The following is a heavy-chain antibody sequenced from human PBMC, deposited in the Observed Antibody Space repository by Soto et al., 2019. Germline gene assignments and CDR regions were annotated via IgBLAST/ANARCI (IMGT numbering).Heavy chain of an antibody. CDR3: ATFRPGTTGTYNWFDP. D-gene: IGHD1-1*01. Sequence: ASVKVSCKVSGYTLTELSMHWVRQAPGKGLEWMGGFDPEDGETIYAQKFQGRVTMTEDTSTDTAYMELSSLRSEDTAVYYCATFRPGTTGTYNWFDPWGQGTLVTVSS. V-gene: IGHV1-24*01. J-gene: IGHJ5*02. CDR2: FDPEDGET. CDR1: GYTLTELS.